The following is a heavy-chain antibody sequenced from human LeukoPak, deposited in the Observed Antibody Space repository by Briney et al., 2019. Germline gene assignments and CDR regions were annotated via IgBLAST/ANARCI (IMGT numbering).Heavy chain of an antibody. CDR2: ISSSGDTT. CDR3: ARAFRTTGSGYTFDY. CDR1: GFTFNSYE. Sequence: PGGSLRLSCAASGFTFNSYEMNWVRQAPGKGLEWVSYISSSGDTTYYADSVQGRFTISRDNAKNSLSLQMDSLRAEDTAVYYCARAFRTTGSGYTFDYWGQGTLVTVSS. J-gene: IGHJ4*02. D-gene: IGHD3-10*01. V-gene: IGHV3-48*03.